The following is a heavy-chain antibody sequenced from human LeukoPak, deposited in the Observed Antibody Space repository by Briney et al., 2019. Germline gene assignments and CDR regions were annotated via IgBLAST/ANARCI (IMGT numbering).Heavy chain of an antibody. V-gene: IGHV3-74*01. D-gene: IGHD6-19*01. J-gene: IGHJ4*02. CDR2: INTDGTVT. CDR1: GITFSKYW. Sequence: GGSLRLSCAASGITFSKYWMLWVRQAPGKGQESVSRINTDGTVTTYADSVKGRFTVSRDNADNTMFLQMNSVRDEDTAVYYCATKQWLAPPPDSWGQGTPVTVSS. CDR3: ATKQWLAPPPDS.